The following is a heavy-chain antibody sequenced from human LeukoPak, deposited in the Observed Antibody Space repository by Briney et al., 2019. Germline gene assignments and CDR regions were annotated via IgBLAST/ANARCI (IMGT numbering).Heavy chain of an antibody. Sequence: ASVKVSCKASGGTFSSYAISWVRQAPGQGLEWMGGIIPIFGTANYAQKFQGRVTITADESTSTAYMELSSLRSEDTAVHYCARDRCSSTSCQVDYWGQGTLVTVSS. CDR3: ARDRCSSTSCQVDY. CDR2: IIPIFGTA. CDR1: GGTFSSYA. V-gene: IGHV1-69*13. D-gene: IGHD2-2*01. J-gene: IGHJ4*02.